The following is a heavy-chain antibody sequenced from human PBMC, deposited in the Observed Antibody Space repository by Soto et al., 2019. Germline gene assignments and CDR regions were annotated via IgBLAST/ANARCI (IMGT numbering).Heavy chain of an antibody. Sequence: PGGSLRLSCVASGLTFGSRAMTWVRQAPGEGLQWVSTITDTGGDAKYADSVRGRFVISRDNSKKTLYLQMTSLTAEDSAMYYCARGSTDSYPGSRIFDPWGQGTRVTVSS. CDR2: ITDTGGDA. D-gene: IGHD3-10*01. CDR1: GLTFGSRA. CDR3: ARGSTDSYPGSRIFDP. V-gene: IGHV3-23*01. J-gene: IGHJ5*02.